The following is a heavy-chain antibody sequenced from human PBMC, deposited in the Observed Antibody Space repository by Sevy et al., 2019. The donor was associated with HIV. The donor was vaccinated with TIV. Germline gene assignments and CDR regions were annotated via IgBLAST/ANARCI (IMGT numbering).Heavy chain of an antibody. CDR3: AILGVDCVSTNCYGMRSLSFDF. J-gene: IGHJ4*02. CDR2: IWYDGTIK. Sequence: GGSLRLSCAASGFTFSSYVMHWVRQAPGKGLEWVALIWYDGTIKYYADSVKGRFTISRDNSKDTLFLQMNSLTPEDTAVYFCAILGVDCVSTNCYGMRSLSFDFWGQGTLVTVSS. V-gene: IGHV3-30*02. CDR1: GFTFSSYV. D-gene: IGHD2-2*01.